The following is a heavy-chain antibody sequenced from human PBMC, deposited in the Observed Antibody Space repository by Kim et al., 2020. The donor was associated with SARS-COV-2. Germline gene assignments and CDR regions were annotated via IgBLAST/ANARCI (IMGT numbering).Heavy chain of an antibody. V-gene: IGHV4-4*07. CDR1: GGSITSYY. Sequence: SETLYLTCTVSGGSITSYYWSWIRQPAGKGLEWIGHIYNSGNTNYNPSLKSRVTMSVDTSKNQFSLTLTSVTAADTAIYYCAREVNYDSSGRYFQHWGQGTLVTVSS. CDR2: IYNSGNT. CDR3: AREVNYDSSGRYFQH. J-gene: IGHJ1*01. D-gene: IGHD3-22*01.